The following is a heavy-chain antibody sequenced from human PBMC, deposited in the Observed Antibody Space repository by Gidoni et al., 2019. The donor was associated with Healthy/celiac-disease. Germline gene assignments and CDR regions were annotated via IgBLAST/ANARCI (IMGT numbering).Heavy chain of an antibody. D-gene: IGHD3-9*01. CDR1: GFTFSSYA. CDR3: ARGEYDILTGSHWFDP. CDR2: ISYDGSNK. V-gene: IGHV3-30-3*01. J-gene: IGHJ5*02. Sequence: QVQLVESGGGVVQPGRSLRLPCAASGFTFSSYAMHWVRQAPGKGLEWVAVISYDGSNKYYADSVKGRFTISRDNSKNTLYLQMNSLRAEDTAVYYCARGEYDILTGSHWFDPWGQGTLVTVSS.